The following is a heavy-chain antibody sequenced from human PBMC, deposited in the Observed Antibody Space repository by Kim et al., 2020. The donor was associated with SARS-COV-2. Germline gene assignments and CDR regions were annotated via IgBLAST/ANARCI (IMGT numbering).Heavy chain of an antibody. CDR1: GGSISSYY. J-gene: IGHJ4*02. Sequence: SETLSLTCTVSGGSISSYYWSWIRQPPGKGLEWIGYIYYTGSTNYNPSLKSRVTISVATSENQFSLKLSSVTTADTAVYYCARGGYYSFDYWGQGTLVTVSS. V-gene: IGHV4-59*13. D-gene: IGHD2-15*01. CDR2: IYYTGST. CDR3: ARGGYYSFDY.